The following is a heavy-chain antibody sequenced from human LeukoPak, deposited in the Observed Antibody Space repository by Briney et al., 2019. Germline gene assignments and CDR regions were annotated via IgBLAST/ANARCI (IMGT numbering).Heavy chain of an antibody. CDR2: ISYDGSNK. CDR1: GFTFSSYA. Sequence: PGGSLRLSCAASGFTFSSYAMHWVRQAPGKGLEWVAVISYDGSNKYYADSVKGRFTISRDNSKNTLYLQMNSLRADDTAVYYCAKDIGSYYDYWGQGILVTVSS. CDR3: AKDIGSYYDY. J-gene: IGHJ4*02. V-gene: IGHV3-30*04. D-gene: IGHD3-10*01.